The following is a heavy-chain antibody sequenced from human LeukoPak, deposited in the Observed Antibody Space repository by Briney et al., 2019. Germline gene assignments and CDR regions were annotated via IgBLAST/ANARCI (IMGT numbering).Heavy chain of an antibody. D-gene: IGHD6-19*01. CDR3: VRVAVAGNLNNWFDP. CDR1: GFTFSNYG. V-gene: IGHV3-33*01. CDR2: IWYDGSNK. Sequence: GRSLRLSCAASGFTFSNYGMHRFRQAPGKGLEWVAVIWYDGSNKYYADSVKGRFTISRDNSKNTLYLQMNSLRAEDTAVYYCVRVAVAGNLNNWFDPWGQGTLVTVSS. J-gene: IGHJ5*02.